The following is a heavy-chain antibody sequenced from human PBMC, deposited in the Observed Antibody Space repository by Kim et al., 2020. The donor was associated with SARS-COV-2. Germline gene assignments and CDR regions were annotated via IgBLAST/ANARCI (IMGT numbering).Heavy chain of an antibody. V-gene: IGHV3-33*01. D-gene: IGHD3-3*01. J-gene: IGHJ5*02. CDR3: AREDDSYDFWSDRFDP. CDR1: GFTFSSYG. CDR2: IWYDGSNK. Sequence: GGSLRLSCAASGFTFSSYGMHWVRQAPGKGLEWVAVIWYDGSNKYYADSVKGRFTISRDNSKNTLYLQMNSLRAEDTAVYYCAREDDSYDFWSDRFDPWGQGTLVTVSS.